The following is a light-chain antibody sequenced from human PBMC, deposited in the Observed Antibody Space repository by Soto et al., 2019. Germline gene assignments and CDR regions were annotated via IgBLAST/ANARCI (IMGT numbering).Light chain of an antibody. CDR1: SSDVGSYNL. V-gene: IGLV2-23*02. CDR2: EFN. Sequence: QSALTQPASVSGSPGQSITISCSGTSSDVGSYNLVSWYQQLPGKAPKLIIYEFNERPSGISDRFSGSKSGNTASLTISGLQGEDEADYYCCSYVGSSILMFGGGTKLTVL. CDR3: CSYVGSSILM. J-gene: IGLJ3*02.